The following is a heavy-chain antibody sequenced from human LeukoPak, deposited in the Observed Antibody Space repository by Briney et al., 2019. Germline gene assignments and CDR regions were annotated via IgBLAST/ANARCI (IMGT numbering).Heavy chain of an antibody. J-gene: IGHJ4*02. CDR1: GGSFSGYY. D-gene: IGHD6-19*01. V-gene: IGHV4-34*01. Sequence: SETLSLTCAVYGGSFSGYYWSWLRQPPGKGLEWIGEINHSGSTNYNPSLKSRVTISVDTSKNQFSLKLSSVTAADTAVYYCARVDSSGWYLSYDYWGQGTLVTVSS. CDR2: INHSGST. CDR3: ARVDSSGWYLSYDY.